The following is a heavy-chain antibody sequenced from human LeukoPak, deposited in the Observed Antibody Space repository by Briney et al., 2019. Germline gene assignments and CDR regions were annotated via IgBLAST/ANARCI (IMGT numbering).Heavy chain of an antibody. J-gene: IGHJ2*01. CDR2: INQDGSEK. V-gene: IGHV3-7*01. CDR3: SRRGSDWYFAL. Sequence: PGGSLRLSCAASGFTFSSYEMNWVRQAPGKGLEWVANINQDGSEKIYVDSVKGRFTISRDNANNSLYLQMNSLRAEDTAVYYCSRRGSDWYFALWGRGTLVTVSS. CDR1: GFTFSSYE.